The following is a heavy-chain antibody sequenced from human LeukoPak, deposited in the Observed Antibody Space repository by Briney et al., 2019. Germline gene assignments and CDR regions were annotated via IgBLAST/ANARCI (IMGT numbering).Heavy chain of an antibody. J-gene: IGHJ5*02. CDR2: IIPIFGTA. Sequence: ASVKVSCKASGGTFSSYAISWVRQAPGQGLEWMGGIIPIFGTANYEQKFQGRVTITADESTSTAYMELSSLRSEDTAVYYCARELGLPKPVWFDPWGQGTLVTVSS. CDR3: ARELGLPKPVWFDP. CDR1: GGTFSSYA. D-gene: IGHD1-7*01. V-gene: IGHV1-69*01.